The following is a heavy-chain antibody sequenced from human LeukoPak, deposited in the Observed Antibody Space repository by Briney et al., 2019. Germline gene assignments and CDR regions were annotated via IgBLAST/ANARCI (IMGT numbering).Heavy chain of an antibody. D-gene: IGHD5-12*01. CDR2: INPNSGGT. Sequence: ASVKVSCKASGYTFTGYYMHWVRQAPGQGLEWMGWINPNSGGTNYTQKLQGRVTMTRDTSISTAYMELSRLRSDDTAVYYCARDFPYSGYDRDAFDIWGQGTMVTVSS. V-gene: IGHV1-2*02. J-gene: IGHJ3*02. CDR3: ARDFPYSGYDRDAFDI. CDR1: GYTFTGYY.